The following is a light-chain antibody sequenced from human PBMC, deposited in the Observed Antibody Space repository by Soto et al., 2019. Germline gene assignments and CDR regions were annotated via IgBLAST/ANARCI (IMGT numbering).Light chain of an antibody. V-gene: IGKV1-5*03. Sequence: IQLTQSPSTLSRSVGDRVTLTCRASQTISSWLAWYQQKPGKAPKLLSYKASTLKSGVPSRFRGSGSGTEFTLTISSLQPDDFETYYCQHYNSYSEAFGQGTKVDI. CDR3: QHYNSYSEA. CDR2: KAS. CDR1: QTISSW. J-gene: IGKJ1*01.